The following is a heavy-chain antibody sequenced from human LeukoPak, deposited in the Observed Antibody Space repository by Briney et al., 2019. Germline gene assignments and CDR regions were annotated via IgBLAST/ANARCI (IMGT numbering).Heavy chain of an antibody. Sequence: GSLRLSCAASGFTFSSYSMNWVRQTPGKGLEWVSSISSSSNYIYYADSVKGRFTISRDNAKNSPYLQMNSPRAEDTAVYYCARGGGLYYDILTGYYFSPHAFDIWGQGTMVTVSS. V-gene: IGHV3-21*01. D-gene: IGHD3-9*01. J-gene: IGHJ3*02. CDR3: ARGGGLYYDILTGYYFSPHAFDI. CDR2: ISSSSNYI. CDR1: GFTFSSYS.